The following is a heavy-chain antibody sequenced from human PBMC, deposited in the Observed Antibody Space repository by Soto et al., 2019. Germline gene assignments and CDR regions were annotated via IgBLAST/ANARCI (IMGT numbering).Heavy chain of an antibody. V-gene: IGHV2-5*01. CDR1: GFSLTTSGVG. J-gene: IGHJ5*02. D-gene: IGHD2-15*01. CDR3: AHRRHFCSGATCYVWFDP. CDR2: IYWNDDR. Sequence: ITLKEAGPTLVKPTQPLTLTCTFSGFSLTTSGVGVGWIRQPPGKALEWLAIIYWNDDRYYSPSLKSRLTITKDTSKNQVVLTVTNMDPADTATYYCAHRRHFCSGATCYVWFDPWGQGTLVTVSS.